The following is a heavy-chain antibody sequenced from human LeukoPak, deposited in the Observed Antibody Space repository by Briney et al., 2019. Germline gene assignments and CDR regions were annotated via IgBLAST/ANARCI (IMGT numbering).Heavy chain of an antibody. V-gene: IGHV1-18*01. Sequence: ASVKVSCKASGYTFASYGISWVRQAPGQGLEWMGWISAYNGNTNYAQKLQGRVTMTTDTSTSTAYMELRSLRSDDTAVYYCARLYSSSHYYYYGMDVWGQGTTVTVSS. CDR2: ISAYNGNT. D-gene: IGHD6-6*01. CDR1: GYTFASYG. J-gene: IGHJ6*02. CDR3: ARLYSSSHYYYYGMDV.